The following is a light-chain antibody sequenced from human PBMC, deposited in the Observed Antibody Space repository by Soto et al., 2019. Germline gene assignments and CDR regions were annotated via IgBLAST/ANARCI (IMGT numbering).Light chain of an antibody. J-gene: IGKJ1*01. CDR2: AAS. V-gene: IGKV1-27*01. CDR3: QKYNTAPWT. CDR1: QGIYIY. Sequence: DIQMTQSPSSLSASVGDRVNITWRASQGIYIYLAWYQQKPGKIPKVLIYAASTLQSGVPSRFSGSGSGTDFTLTISRLQPEDVETYYCQKYNTAPWTLGQGTKVDI.